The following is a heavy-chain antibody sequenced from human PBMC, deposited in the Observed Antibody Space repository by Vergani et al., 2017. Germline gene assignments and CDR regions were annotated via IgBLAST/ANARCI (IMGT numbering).Heavy chain of an antibody. CDR3: AKDPRGYCSSTSCSDYYGMDV. CDR1: GFTFSSYA. Sequence: VQLVESGGGVVQPGGSLRLSCAASGFTFSSYAMSWVRQAPGKGLEWVSAISGSGGSTYYADSVKGRFTISRDNSKNTLYLQMNSLRAEDTAVYYCAKDPRGYCSSTSCSDYYGMDVWGQGTTVTVSS. J-gene: IGHJ6*02. CDR2: ISGSGGST. V-gene: IGHV3-23*04. D-gene: IGHD2-2*01.